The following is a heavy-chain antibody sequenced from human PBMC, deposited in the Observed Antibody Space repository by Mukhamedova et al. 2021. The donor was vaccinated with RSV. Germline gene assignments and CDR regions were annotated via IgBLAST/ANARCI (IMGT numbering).Heavy chain of an antibody. D-gene: IGHD5-12*01. CDR2: ISYDGSNK. CDR1: TFSSYG. J-gene: IGHJ4*02. CDR3: VLGYIVATHLDY. V-gene: IGHV3-30*03. Sequence: TFSSYGMHWVRQAPGKGLEWVAVISYDGSNKYYADSVKGRFTISRDNSKNTLYLQMNSLRAEDTAGYYCVLGYIVATHLDYWGQ.